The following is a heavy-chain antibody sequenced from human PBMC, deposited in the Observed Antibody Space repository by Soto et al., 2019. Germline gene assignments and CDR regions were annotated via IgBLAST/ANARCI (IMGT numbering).Heavy chain of an antibody. V-gene: IGHV3-66*01. CDR2: IYSGGST. CDR1: GVTVSSNY. D-gene: IGHD2-2*01. Sequence: GGSLRLSCAASGVTVSSNYMSWVRQAPGKGLEWVSVIYSGGSTYYADSVKGRFTISRDNSKNTLYLQMNSLRAEDTAVYYCAAYCSSTSCYGLWFDPWGQGTLVTVSS. CDR3: AAYCSSTSCYGLWFDP. J-gene: IGHJ5*02.